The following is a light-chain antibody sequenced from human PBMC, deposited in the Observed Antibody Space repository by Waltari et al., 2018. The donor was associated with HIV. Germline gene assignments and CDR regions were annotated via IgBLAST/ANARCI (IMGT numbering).Light chain of an antibody. CDR1: ARVVGFYNS. CDR3: GSYTANGTIL. J-gene: IGLJ2*01. CDR2: EVN. V-gene: IGLV2-14*01. Sequence: SVLSLPASSSVFLGQWITISCTGVARVVGFYNSISWYQHQPGKVPQLVLFEVNTSAARCPGRFSGSKSGNTASLTISGLQIEDEGLYYCGSYTANGTILFGVGTTVTVL.